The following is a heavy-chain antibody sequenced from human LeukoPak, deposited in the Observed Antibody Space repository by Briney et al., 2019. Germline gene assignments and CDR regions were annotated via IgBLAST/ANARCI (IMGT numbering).Heavy chain of an antibody. Sequence: SETLSLTCTVSGGSISSYDWSWIRQPAGKRLEWIGHIYYSGSTNYNPSLKSRVTISVDTSKNQFSLKLSSVTAADTAVYYCASRSSIWSGYQDTLYYFDSWGQGTLVTVSS. CDR3: ASRSSIWSGYQDTLYYFDS. J-gene: IGHJ4*02. V-gene: IGHV4-59*01. CDR2: IYYSGST. D-gene: IGHD3-3*01. CDR1: GGSISSYD.